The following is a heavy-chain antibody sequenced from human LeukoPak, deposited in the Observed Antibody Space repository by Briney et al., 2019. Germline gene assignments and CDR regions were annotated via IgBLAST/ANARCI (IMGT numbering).Heavy chain of an antibody. CDR1: GFTFSSYA. J-gene: IGHJ6*03. D-gene: IGHD3-16*01. CDR3: AARGSLRGYYYYYMDV. CDR2: ISGSGGST. Sequence: GGSLRLSCAASGFTFSSYAMSWVRQAPGKGLGWVSAISGSGGSTYYADSVKGRFTISRDNSKNTLYLQMNSLRAEDTAVYYCAARGSLRGYYYYYMDVWGKGTTVTVSS. V-gene: IGHV3-23*01.